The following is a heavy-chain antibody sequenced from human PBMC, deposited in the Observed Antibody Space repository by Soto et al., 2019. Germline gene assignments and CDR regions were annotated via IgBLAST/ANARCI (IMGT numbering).Heavy chain of an antibody. Sequence: PGGSLRLSCAASGFTFDDYAMHWVRQAPGKGLEWVSGISWNSGSIGYADSVKGRFTISRDNAKNSLYLQMNSLRAEDTALYYCAKDMRGGYNWNYPAYGMDVWGQGTTVTVSS. CDR1: GFTFDDYA. V-gene: IGHV3-9*01. CDR2: ISWNSGSI. CDR3: AKDMRGGYNWNYPAYGMDV. J-gene: IGHJ6*02. D-gene: IGHD1-7*01.